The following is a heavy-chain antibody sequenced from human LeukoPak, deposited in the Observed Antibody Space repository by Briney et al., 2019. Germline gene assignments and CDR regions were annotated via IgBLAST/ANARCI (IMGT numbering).Heavy chain of an antibody. CDR3: ARAGRSYDSSGYYYY. CDR1: GYTFTGYY. CDR2: INPNSGGT. D-gene: IGHD3-22*01. Sequence: ASVKVSCKASGYTFTGYYMHWVRQAPGQGLEWMGWINPNSGGTNYAQKFQGRVTMTRDTSISTAYMELSRLRSDDTAVYYCARAGRSYDSSGYYYYWGQGTLVTVSS. J-gene: IGHJ4*02. V-gene: IGHV1-2*02.